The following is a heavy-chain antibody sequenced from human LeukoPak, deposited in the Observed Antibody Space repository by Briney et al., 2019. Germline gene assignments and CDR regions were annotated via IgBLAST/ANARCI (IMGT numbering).Heavy chain of an antibody. V-gene: IGHV4-39*07. CDR1: GGSISSSSYY. Sequence: SETLSLTCTVSGGSISSSSYYWGWIRQPPGKGLEWIGSIYYSGSTYYNPSLKSRVTISVDTSKNQFSLKLGSVTAADTAVYYCARLLQRSWPDPWGQGTLVTVSS. J-gene: IGHJ5*02. CDR3: ARLLQRSWPDP. CDR2: IYYSGST.